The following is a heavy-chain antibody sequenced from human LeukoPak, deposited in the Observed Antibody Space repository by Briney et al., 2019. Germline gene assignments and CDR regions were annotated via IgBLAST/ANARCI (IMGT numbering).Heavy chain of an antibody. CDR3: ACSRPRAY. CDR1: GFTVSSNY. J-gene: IGHJ4*02. D-gene: IGHD2/OR15-2a*01. CDR2: IYSGGST. V-gene: IGHV3-66*01. Sequence: GGSLRLSRAASGFTVSSNYMSWVRQAPGKGLEWVSVIYSGGSTYYADSVKGRFTISRDNSKNTLYLQMNSLRAEDTAVYYCACSRPRAYWGQGTLVTVSS.